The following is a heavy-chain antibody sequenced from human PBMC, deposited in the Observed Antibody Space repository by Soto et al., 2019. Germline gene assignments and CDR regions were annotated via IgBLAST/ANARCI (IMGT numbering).Heavy chain of an antibody. V-gene: IGHV1-3*04. CDR3: ARSRVRGGYYFDY. J-gene: IGHJ4*02. CDR2: INTDNGNT. Sequence: ASVKVSCKASGYTFTTYAIHWVRQAPGQSLEWMGWINTDNGNTYYSQKMQARVTITRDTSASTAYMELSRLRSEDMAVYYCARSRVRGGYYFDYWGQGALVTVSS. CDR1: GYTFTTYA. D-gene: IGHD3-16*01.